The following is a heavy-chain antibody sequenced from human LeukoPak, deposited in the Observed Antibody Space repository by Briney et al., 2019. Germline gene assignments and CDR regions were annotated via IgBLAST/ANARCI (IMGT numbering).Heavy chain of an antibody. CDR1: GGSISSSSYY. Sequence: SGTLSLTCTVSGGSISSSSYYWGWIRQPPGKGLEWIGEINHSGSTNYNPSLKSRVTMSVDTSKNQFSLKLTSVTAADTAVYYCARRTLGSFAGRYYYYYYMDVWGKGTTVTVS. CDR2: INHSGST. J-gene: IGHJ6*03. D-gene: IGHD1-26*01. V-gene: IGHV4-39*07. CDR3: ARRTLGSFAGRYYYYYYMDV.